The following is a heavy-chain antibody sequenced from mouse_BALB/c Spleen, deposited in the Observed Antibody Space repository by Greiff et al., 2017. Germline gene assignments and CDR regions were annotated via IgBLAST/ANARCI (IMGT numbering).Heavy chain of an antibody. CDR1: GYAFTNYL. CDR2: INPGSGGT. CDR3: ANGVAY. V-gene: IGHV1-54*01. D-gene: IGHD1-1*02. J-gene: IGHJ3*01. Sequence: QVQLQQSGAELVRPGTSVKVSCKASGYAFTNYLIEWVKQRPGQGLEWIGVINPGSGGTNYNEKFKGKATLTADKSSSTAYMQLSSLTSDDSAVYFCANGVAYWGQGTLVTVSA.